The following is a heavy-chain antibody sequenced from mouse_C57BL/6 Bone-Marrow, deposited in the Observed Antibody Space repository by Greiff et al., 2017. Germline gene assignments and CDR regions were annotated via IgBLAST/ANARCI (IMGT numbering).Heavy chain of an antibody. V-gene: IGHV1-61*01. D-gene: IGHD4-1*01. J-gene: IGHJ1*03. CDR3: ARLTGGYWYFDV. Sequence: QVQLQQPGAELVRPGSSVKLSCKASGYTFTSYWMDWVKQRPGQGLEWIGNIYPSDSETHYNQKFKDKATLTVDKSSSTAYMQLSSLTSEDSAVYYCARLTGGYWYFDVWGTGTTVTVSS. CDR2: IYPSDSET. CDR1: GYTFTSYW.